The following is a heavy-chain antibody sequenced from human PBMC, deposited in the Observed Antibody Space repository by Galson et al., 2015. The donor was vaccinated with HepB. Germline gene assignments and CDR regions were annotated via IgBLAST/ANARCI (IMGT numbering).Heavy chain of an antibody. Sequence: TLSLTCTVSGGSISSGSYYWSWIRQPAGKGLEWIGRIYTSGSTNYNPSLKSRVTMSIDTSKNQFSLKLSSVTAADTAVYYCARGKRLVRGFYFDYWGQGTLVTVSS. CDR1: GGSISSGSYY. D-gene: IGHD6-19*01. J-gene: IGHJ4*02. V-gene: IGHV4-61*02. CDR2: IYTSGST. CDR3: ARGKRLVRGFYFDY.